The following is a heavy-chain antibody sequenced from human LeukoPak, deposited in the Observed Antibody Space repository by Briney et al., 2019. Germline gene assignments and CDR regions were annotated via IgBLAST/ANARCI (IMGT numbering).Heavy chain of an antibody. CDR2: IYYSGGT. CDR3: ARETGSRFYFDY. J-gene: IGHJ4*02. Sequence: SETLSLTCTVSGGSISGYYWSWVRQPPGKGLEWIGYIYYSGGTSYNPSLKSRVTISVDTSKNQFSLKLSSVTAADTAVYYCARETGSRFYFDYWGQGMLVTVSS. CDR1: GGSISGYY. V-gene: IGHV4-59*01. D-gene: IGHD3-3*01.